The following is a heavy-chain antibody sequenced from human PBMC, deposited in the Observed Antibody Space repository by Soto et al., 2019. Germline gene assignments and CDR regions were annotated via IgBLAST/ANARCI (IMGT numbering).Heavy chain of an antibody. V-gene: IGHV3-74*01. CDR3: ARGNCSGDTCFFADTH. D-gene: IGHD2-21*02. CDR2: INSGGSRT. Sequence: EVQLAESGGVLVQPGGSLRLSCVASGFTFSDHWMHWVRQAPGKGLVWVSRINSGGSRTNYADSVKGRFTISRDNAKHTLYLELNSLSVEDTAVYCCARGNCSGDTCFFADTHWGRGTLVTVSS. J-gene: IGHJ4*02. CDR1: GFTFSDHW.